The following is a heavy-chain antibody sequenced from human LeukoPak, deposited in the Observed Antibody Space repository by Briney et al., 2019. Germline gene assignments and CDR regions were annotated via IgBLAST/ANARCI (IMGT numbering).Heavy chain of an antibody. Sequence: TGGSLRLSCAASGFTFSGYAMSWVRQAPGKGLEWVSAISGSGGSTYYADSVKGRFTISRDNSKNTLYLQMNSLRAEDTAVYYCAKGTFWSGRAPFDYWGQGTLVTVSS. V-gene: IGHV3-23*01. CDR2: ISGSGGST. J-gene: IGHJ4*02. CDR1: GFTFSGYA. D-gene: IGHD3-3*01. CDR3: AKGTFWSGRAPFDY.